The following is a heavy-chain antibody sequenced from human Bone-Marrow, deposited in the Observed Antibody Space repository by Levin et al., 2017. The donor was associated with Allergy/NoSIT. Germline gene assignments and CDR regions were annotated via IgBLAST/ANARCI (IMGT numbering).Heavy chain of an antibody. J-gene: IGHJ4*02. CDR1: GGSISSGAYY. CDR2: IFHSGTA. Sequence: SQTLSLTCSVSGGSISSGAYYWSWIRQHPGKGLEWIGYIFHSGTAYYNPSLRSRVTLSVDKSKNQFSLNLRSLTAADTAVYYCARLTMVTTYYFDYWGQGSLVIVSA. CDR3: ARLTMVTTYYFDY. D-gene: IGHD4/OR15-4a*01. V-gene: IGHV4-31*09.